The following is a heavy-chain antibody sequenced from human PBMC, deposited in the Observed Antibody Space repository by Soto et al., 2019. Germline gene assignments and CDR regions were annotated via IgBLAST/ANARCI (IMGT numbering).Heavy chain of an antibody. D-gene: IGHD6-13*01. V-gene: IGHV3-33*01. CDR2: IWYDGSNK. J-gene: IGHJ4*02. Sequence: GGSLRLSCAASGFTFSSYGMHWVRQAPGKGLEWVAVIWYDGSNKYYADSVKGRFTISRDNSKSTLYLQMNSLRAEDTAVYYCARVEDSSSWYSDYWGQGTLVTVSS. CDR3: ARVEDSSSWYSDY. CDR1: GFTFSSYG.